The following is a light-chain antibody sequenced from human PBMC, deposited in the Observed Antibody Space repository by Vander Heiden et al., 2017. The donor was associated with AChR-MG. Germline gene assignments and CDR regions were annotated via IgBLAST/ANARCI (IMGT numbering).Light chain of an antibody. V-gene: IGKV3-15*01. J-gene: IGKJ5*01. CDR3: QQDDKWPIT. CDR2: GGS. CDR1: QSVSSN. Sequence: EVVMTQSPATLSVSPGERATLSCRASQSVSSNLAWYQQKPGQAPRLLIYGGSTRATGIPARFSGSGSGTEFTLTISSLQSEDLAVYYCQQDDKWPITFGQGTRLEIK.